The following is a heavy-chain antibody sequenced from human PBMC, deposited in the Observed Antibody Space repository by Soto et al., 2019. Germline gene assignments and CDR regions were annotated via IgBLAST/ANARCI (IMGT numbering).Heavy chain of an antibody. CDR2: IYYSGST. J-gene: IGHJ5*02. V-gene: IGHV4-39*01. CDR3: ALGGYSSSWYVNWFDP. D-gene: IGHD6-13*01. CDR1: GGSISSSSYY. Sequence: SETLSLTCTVSGGSISSSSYYWGWIRQPPGKGLEWIGSIYYSGSTYYNPSLKSRVTISVDTSKNQFSLKLSSVTAADTAVYYCALGGYSSSWYVNWFDPWGQGTLVTVSS.